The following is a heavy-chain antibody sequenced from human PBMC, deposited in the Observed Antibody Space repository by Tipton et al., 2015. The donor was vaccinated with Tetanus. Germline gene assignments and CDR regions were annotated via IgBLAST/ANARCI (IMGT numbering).Heavy chain of an antibody. D-gene: IGHD2-8*02. Sequence: TLSLTCTVSGGSISSYYWTWIRQPPGKGLECIGYVFYTGITNYNPPFESRVTMSVDTSKHQISLKLRSVTAADTAVHYCARYHCTGITCHHLVHWGQGTLVTVSS. CDR3: ARYHCTGITCHHLVH. V-gene: IGHV4-59*01. J-gene: IGHJ4*01. CDR1: GGSISSYY. CDR2: VFYTGIT.